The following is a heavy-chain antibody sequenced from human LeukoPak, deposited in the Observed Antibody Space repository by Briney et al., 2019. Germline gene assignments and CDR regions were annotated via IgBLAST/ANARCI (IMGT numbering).Heavy chain of an antibody. CDR2: ISGSGGST. V-gene: IGHV3-23*01. CDR1: GFTFSSYA. Sequence: GGSLRLSCAASGFTFSSYAMNWVRQAPGKGLEWVSTISGSGGSTYNADSVKGRFTIARDNSKNTLYLQMNSLRAEDTAVYFCAKGRGWLQFFDYWGQGTLVTVSS. CDR3: AKGRGWLQFFDY. D-gene: IGHD5-24*01. J-gene: IGHJ4*02.